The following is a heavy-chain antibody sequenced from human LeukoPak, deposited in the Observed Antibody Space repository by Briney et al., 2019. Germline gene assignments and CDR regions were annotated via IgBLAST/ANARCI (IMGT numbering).Heavy chain of an antibody. J-gene: IGHJ4*02. D-gene: IGHD4-11*01. Sequence: GGSLRLSCAASGFXVSSNYISWVRQAPGKGLEWVSVIYSGGTTYYADSVKGRFTISRDNSKNTLYLQMNSLRAEDTAVYYCAGVSLPTYYFDYWGQGTLVTVSS. CDR3: AGVSLPTYYFDY. CDR1: GFXVSSNY. V-gene: IGHV3-53*01. CDR2: IYSGGTT.